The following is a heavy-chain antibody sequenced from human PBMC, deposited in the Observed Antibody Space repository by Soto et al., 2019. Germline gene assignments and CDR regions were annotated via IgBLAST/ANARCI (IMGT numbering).Heavy chain of an antibody. CDR1: GGTFSSYA. J-gene: IGHJ4*02. CDR2: MNPNSGNT. D-gene: IGHD3-10*01. V-gene: IGHV1-8*02. CDR3: ASHGSGSYGLIHY. Sequence: ASVKVSCKASGGTFSSYAISWVRQATGQGLEWMGWMNPNSGNTGYAQKFQGRVTMTRNTSISTAYMELSSLRSEDTAVYYCASHGSGSYGLIHYWGQGTLVTVSS.